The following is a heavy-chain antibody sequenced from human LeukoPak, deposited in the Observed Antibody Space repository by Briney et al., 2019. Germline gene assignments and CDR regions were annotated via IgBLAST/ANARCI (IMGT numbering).Heavy chain of an antibody. CDR2: TYYRSKWYF. CDR1: GDSVSSNSTT. J-gene: IGHJ4*02. CDR3: ARGPLRYFDY. Sequence: SQTLSLTCAISGDSVSSNSTTWNWIRQSPSRGLEWLGRTYYRSKWYFDYAVAVKSRITIKPDTFKNQFSLQLNSVTPEDTAVYYCARGPLRYFDYWGQGSLVTVSS. V-gene: IGHV6-1*01. D-gene: IGHD4-17*01.